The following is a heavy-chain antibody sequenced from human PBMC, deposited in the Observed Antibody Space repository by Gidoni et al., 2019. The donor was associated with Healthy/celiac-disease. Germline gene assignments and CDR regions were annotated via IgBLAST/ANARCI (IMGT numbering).Heavy chain of an antibody. V-gene: IGHV3-33*01. Sequence: QVQLVESGGGVVQPGRSLRLSCAASGFPFSSYGMHWVRQAPGKGLEWVAVIWYDGSNKYYADSVKGRFTISRDNSKNTLYLQMNSLRAEDTAVYYCARDRRSSSWLGAFDIWGQGTMVTVSS. CDR1: GFPFSSYG. CDR3: ARDRRSSSWLGAFDI. J-gene: IGHJ3*02. D-gene: IGHD6-13*01. CDR2: IWYDGSNK.